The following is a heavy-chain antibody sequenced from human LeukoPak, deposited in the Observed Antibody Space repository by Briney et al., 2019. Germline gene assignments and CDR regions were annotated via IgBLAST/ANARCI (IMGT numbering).Heavy chain of an antibody. D-gene: IGHD3-9*01. V-gene: IGHV3-11*01. J-gene: IGHJ5*02. CDR3: ARDLVRYFDWYNWFDP. Sequence: PGGSLRLSCAASGFTFSDYYMSWIRRAPGKGLEWVSYISSSGSTIYYADSVKGRFTISRDNAKNSLYLQMNSLRAEDTAVYYCARDLVRYFDWYNWFDPWGQGTLVTVSS. CDR1: GFTFSDYY. CDR2: ISSSGSTI.